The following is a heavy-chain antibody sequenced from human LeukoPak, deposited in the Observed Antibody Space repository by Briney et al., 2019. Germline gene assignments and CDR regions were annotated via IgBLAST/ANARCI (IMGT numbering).Heavy chain of an antibody. V-gene: IGHV3-53*01. CDR3: AKKDSGLNPFDW. CDR1: GFTVSSNY. D-gene: IGHD1-14*01. J-gene: IGHJ4*02. CDR2: IYSGGST. Sequence: GGSLRLSCAASGFTVSSNYMSWVRQAPGKGLEWVSAIYSGGSTYYADSVKGRFTISRDNSKNMLYLQMNSLRAEDTAVYYCAKKDSGLNPFDWWGLGTLVTVSS.